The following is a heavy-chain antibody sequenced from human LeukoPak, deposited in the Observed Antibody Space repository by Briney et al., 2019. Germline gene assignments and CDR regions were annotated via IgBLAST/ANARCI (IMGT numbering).Heavy chain of an antibody. CDR3: AWAGGNLLLLDF. CDR2: VRSKENNYAT. J-gene: IGHJ4*02. Sequence: GGSLRLSCAASGSLISGSAMHWVRQVSGKGLQWIGRVRSKENNYATTYGASMEGRFTISRDDSKNTAYLQMDSLNTEETAVYYCAWAGGNLLLLDFWGRGTLVTVSS. D-gene: IGHD2-15*01. V-gene: IGHV3-73*01. CDR1: GSLISGSA.